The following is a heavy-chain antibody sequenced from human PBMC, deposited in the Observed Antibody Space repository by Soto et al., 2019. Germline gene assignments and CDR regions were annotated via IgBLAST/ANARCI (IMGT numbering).Heavy chain of an antibody. CDR3: ARGGCTSTSCLDY. V-gene: IGHV3-74*01. D-gene: IGHD2-2*01. J-gene: IGHJ4*02. Sequence: EVQLVESGGGLVQPGGSLRLSCAASGFTFSSNCMHWVRQAPGKGLVWVSRINNDGSSTNYGDSVKGRFTISRDNAKNTVYRQMDSLRADDTAVYYCARGGCTSTSCLDYWGQGTLVTVSS. CDR1: GFTFSSNC. CDR2: INNDGSST.